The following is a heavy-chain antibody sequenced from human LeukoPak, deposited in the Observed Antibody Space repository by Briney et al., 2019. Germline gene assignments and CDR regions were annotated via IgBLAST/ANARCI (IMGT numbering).Heavy chain of an antibody. CDR3: ARDASILTGYPLGSFDY. J-gene: IGHJ4*02. CDR1: GGSVSSGSYY. CDR2: IYYSGST. V-gene: IGHV4-61*01. Sequence: SETLSLTCTVSGGSVSSGSYYWSWIRQPPGTGLEWIGYIYYSGSTNYNPSLKSRVTISVDTSKNQFSLKLSSVTAADTAVYYCARDASILTGYPLGSFDYWGQGTLVTVSS. D-gene: IGHD3-9*01.